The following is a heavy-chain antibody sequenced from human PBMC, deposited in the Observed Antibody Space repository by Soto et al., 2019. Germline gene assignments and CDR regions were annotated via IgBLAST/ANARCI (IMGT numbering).Heavy chain of an antibody. D-gene: IGHD1-26*01. CDR2: IYWDDDK. CDR1: GFSLSTSGVG. CDR3: XXXXXXLLFDY. Sequence: QITLKESGPTLVKPTQTLTLTCTFSGFSLSTSGVGVGWIRQPPGKALEWLALIYWDDDKRYSPSLKSRLTXXXXXXXXXXXXXXXXXXXXXXXXXXXXXXXXXLLFDYWGQGTLVTVSS. J-gene: IGHJ4*02. V-gene: IGHV2-5*02.